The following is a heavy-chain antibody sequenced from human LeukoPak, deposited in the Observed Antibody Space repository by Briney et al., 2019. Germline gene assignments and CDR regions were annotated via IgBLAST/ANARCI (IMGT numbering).Heavy chain of an antibody. V-gene: IGHV3-48*02. J-gene: IGHJ3*02. D-gene: IGHD3-10*01. CDR1: GFTFSSYS. CDR3: ARDGGFGFLAAFDI. CDR2: ISGSGSVS. Sequence: PGGSLRLSCAASGFTFSSYSMNWVRQAPGKGLEWISYISGSGSVSYYEDSVKGRFTISRDSAKNSLYLQMNSLRDEDTALYYCARDGGFGFLAAFDIWGQGTMVTVSS.